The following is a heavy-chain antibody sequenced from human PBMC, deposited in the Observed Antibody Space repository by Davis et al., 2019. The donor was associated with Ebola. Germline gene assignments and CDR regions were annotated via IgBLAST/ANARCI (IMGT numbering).Heavy chain of an antibody. CDR1: GFTLSDHY. Sequence: GESLKISCAASGFTLSDHYMDWVRQAPGKGLEWVGRTRNKAKGYTTEYAASVKVRFTISRDDSKNSLYLQMNSLITEDTAVYYCARVLAYCGGDCYSGLDYWGQGTLVTVSS. CDR3: ARVLAYCGGDCYSGLDY. CDR2: TRNKAKGYTT. D-gene: IGHD2-21*01. V-gene: IGHV3-72*01. J-gene: IGHJ4*02.